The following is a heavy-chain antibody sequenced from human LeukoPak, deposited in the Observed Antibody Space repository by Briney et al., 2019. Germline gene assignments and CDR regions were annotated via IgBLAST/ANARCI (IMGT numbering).Heavy chain of an antibody. V-gene: IGHV3-23*01. J-gene: IGHJ4*02. CDR3: ARGTSGYNYGYLDY. Sequence: GGSLRLSCAASGFTFSSYAMNWVRQAPGKGLEWVSTISGDGGDTHYADSVRGRFTISRANSKNTLFMQMNSLRAEDTAVYYCARGTSGYNYGYLDYWGQGTLVTVSS. CDR2: ISGDGGDT. D-gene: IGHD5-12*01. CDR1: GFTFSSYA.